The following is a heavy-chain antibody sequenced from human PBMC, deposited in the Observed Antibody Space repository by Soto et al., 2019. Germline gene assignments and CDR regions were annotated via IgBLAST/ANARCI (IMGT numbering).Heavy chain of an antibody. CDR3: AYSSGWAYNWFDP. CDR2: INAGNGKA. Sequence: GASVTVSCKASGYTFTSYGMHWVRQAPGQRLEWMGGINAGNGKAKYSQKFQGRVTITADESTSTAYMELSSLRSEDTAVYYCAYSSGWAYNWFDPWGQGTLVTVSS. D-gene: IGHD6-19*01. V-gene: IGHV1-3*01. CDR1: GYTFTSYG. J-gene: IGHJ5*02.